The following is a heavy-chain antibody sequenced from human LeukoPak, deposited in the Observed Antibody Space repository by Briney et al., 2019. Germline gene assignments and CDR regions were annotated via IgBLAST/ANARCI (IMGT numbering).Heavy chain of an antibody. Sequence: ASVKVSCKVSGYTLTELPMHWVRQAPGKGLEWMGGFDPEDGETIYAQKFQGRVTMTEDTSTDTAYMELSSLRSEDTAVYYCATSPGYYYDSSGNFDYWGQGTLVTVSS. J-gene: IGHJ4*02. CDR2: FDPEDGET. CDR1: GYTLTELP. V-gene: IGHV1-24*01. CDR3: ATSPGYYYDSSGNFDY. D-gene: IGHD3-22*01.